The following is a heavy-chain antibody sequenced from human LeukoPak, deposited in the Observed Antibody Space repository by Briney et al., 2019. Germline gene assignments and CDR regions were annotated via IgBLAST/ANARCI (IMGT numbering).Heavy chain of an antibody. V-gene: IGHV3-64*02. CDR3: ARVGPATAFDY. J-gene: IGHJ4*02. CDR2: INYNGGPT. CDR1: GFTLSSFS. Sequence: SGGSLRLSCAASGFTLSSFSRHWVRQSPGRGLEYVSAINYNGGPTYYADSVKGRFTISRDNSKNTLYLQMASLRDEDMGVYYCARVGPATAFDYWGQGTQVTVSS.